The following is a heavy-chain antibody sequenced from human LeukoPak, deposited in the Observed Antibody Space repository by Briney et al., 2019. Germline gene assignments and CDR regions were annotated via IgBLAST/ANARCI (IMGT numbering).Heavy chain of an antibody. J-gene: IGHJ4*02. D-gene: IGHD3-22*01. CDR2: IYHSGST. Sequence: SETLSLTCTVSGGSISSSSYYWGWIRQPPGKGLEWIGSIYHSGSTYYNPSLKSRVTISVDTSKNQFSLKLSSVTAADTAMYYCARDFFGYYDSSGFLFDYWGQGTLVTVSS. CDR3: ARDFFGYYDSSGFLFDY. CDR1: GGSISSSSYY. V-gene: IGHV4-39*07.